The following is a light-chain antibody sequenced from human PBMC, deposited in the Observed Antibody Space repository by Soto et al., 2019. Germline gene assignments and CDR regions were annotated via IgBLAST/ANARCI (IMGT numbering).Light chain of an antibody. J-gene: IGKJ2*01. Sequence: DIQMTQSPSSLSASVGHRVTLTCRASQSIRSYLNWYQQKPGKAPKLLIYAASSLQTGVPSRFSGSGSGTDFTLTISSLQPDDFATYYCQQSYSSPPTFGQGTKLEIK. CDR3: QQSYSSPPT. CDR2: AAS. V-gene: IGKV1-39*01. CDR1: QSIRSY.